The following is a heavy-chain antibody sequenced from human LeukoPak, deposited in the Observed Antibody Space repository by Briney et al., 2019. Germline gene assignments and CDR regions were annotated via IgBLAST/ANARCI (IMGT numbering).Heavy chain of an antibody. CDR3: ARDKMGVVVPAAILGY. CDR1: GYTFTSYY. Sequence: ASVKVSCKASGYTFTSYYMHWVRQAPGQGLEWMGIINPSGGSTSYAQKFQGRVTMTRDTSTSTVYMELGSLRSEDTAVYYCARDKMGVVVPAAILGYWGQGTLVTVSS. CDR2: INPSGGST. D-gene: IGHD2-2*02. J-gene: IGHJ4*02. V-gene: IGHV1-46*01.